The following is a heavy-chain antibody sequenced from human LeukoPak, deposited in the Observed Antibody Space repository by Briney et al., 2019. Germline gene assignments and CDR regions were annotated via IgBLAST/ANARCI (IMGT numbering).Heavy chain of an antibody. CDR2: IKQDGSDK. CDR1: GFTFSSYW. CDR3: AKHKENYGDSCLDDY. V-gene: IGHV3-7*03. J-gene: IGHJ4*02. Sequence: GGSLRLSCAASGFTFSSYWMSWVRQAPGKGLEWVANIKQDGSDKYYVDSVKGRFTISRDNARNSLYLQMNSLRAEDTAVYYCAKHKENYGDSCLDDYWGQGTLVTVSS. D-gene: IGHD4-17*01.